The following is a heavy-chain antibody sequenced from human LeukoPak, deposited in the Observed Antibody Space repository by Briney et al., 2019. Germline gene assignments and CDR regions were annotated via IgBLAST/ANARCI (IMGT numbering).Heavy chain of an antibody. J-gene: IGHJ4*02. V-gene: IGHV4-59*08. CDR1: GGSISSYY. CDR2: IYYSGST. Sequence: SETLSLTCTVSGGSISSYYWSWIRQPPGKGLEWIGYIYYSGSTNYNPSLKSRVTISVDTSKNQFSLKLSSVPAADKAVYYCARHVGGYSSSWIKPTGYFDYWGQGTLVTVSS. D-gene: IGHD6-13*01. CDR3: ARHVGGYSSSWIKPTGYFDY.